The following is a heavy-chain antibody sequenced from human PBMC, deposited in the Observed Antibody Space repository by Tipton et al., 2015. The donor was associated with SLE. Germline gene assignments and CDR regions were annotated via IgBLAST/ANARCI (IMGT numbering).Heavy chain of an antibody. Sequence: LRLSCAAYGGSFSGYYWSWIRQPPGQGLEWIGEINHSGSTNYNPSLKSRFTISVDTSKNQFSLKLSSVTAADTAVYYCARRCQYQLLRWGQGTLVTVSS. D-gene: IGHD2-2*01. CDR1: GGSFSGYY. CDR3: ARRCQYQLLR. CDR2: INHSGST. J-gene: IGHJ4*02. V-gene: IGHV4-34*01.